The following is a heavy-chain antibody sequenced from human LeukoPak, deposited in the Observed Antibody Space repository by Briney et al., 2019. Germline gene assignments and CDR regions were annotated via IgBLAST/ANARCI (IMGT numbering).Heavy chain of an antibody. CDR3: PRIRGEYYYYYYMDV. D-gene: IGHD3-16*01. CDR1: GGSISSYY. CDR2: IYYSGST. Sequence: SETLSLTCTVSGGSISSYYWSWIRQPPGKGLEWIGYIYYSGSTNYNPSLKSRVTISVDTSKNQFSLKLSSVTAADTAVYYCPRIRGEYYYYYYMDVWGKGTTVTVSS. J-gene: IGHJ6*03. V-gene: IGHV4-59*01.